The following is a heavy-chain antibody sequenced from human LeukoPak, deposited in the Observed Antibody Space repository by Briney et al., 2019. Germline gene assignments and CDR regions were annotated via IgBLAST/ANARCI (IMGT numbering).Heavy chain of an antibody. Sequence: ASVKVSCKASGYTFTSYDINWVRQATGQGLEWMGWMNPNSGNTGYAQKFQGRVTITRNTSISTAYMELSSLRSDDTAVYHCARGGVYYDSSGYYYHGDYWGQGTLVTVSS. J-gene: IGHJ4*02. V-gene: IGHV1-8*03. CDR1: GYTFTSYD. CDR2: MNPNSGNT. CDR3: ARGGVYYDSSGYYYHGDY. D-gene: IGHD3-22*01.